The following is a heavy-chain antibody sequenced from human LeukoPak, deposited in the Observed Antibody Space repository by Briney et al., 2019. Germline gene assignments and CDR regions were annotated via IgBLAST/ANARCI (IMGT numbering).Heavy chain of an antibody. V-gene: IGHV4-4*07. CDR2: IYTSGST. D-gene: IGHD5-12*01. CDR1: GGSISSYY. J-gene: IGHJ4*02. CDR3: ARGYSGYDPPMYSFDY. Sequence: SETLSLTCTVSGGSISSYYWSWIRQPAGKGLEWIGRIYTSGSTNYNPSLKSRVTMSVDTSKNQFSLKLSSVTAADTAVYYCARGYSGYDPPMYSFDYWGQGTPVTVSS.